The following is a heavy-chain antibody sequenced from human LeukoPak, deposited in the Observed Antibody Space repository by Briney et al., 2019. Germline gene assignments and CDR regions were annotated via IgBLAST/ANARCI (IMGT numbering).Heavy chain of an antibody. J-gene: IGHJ4*02. D-gene: IGHD4-23*01. CDR3: ARRTTVVTKSFDY. V-gene: IGHV4-38-2*01. CDR1: GYSISSGYY. CDR2: IYHSGST. Sequence: SETLSLTCAVSGYSISSGYYWGWIRQPPGKGLEWIGSIYHSGSTYYNPSLKSRVTISVDTSKNQFSLKLSPVTAADTAVYYCARRTTVVTKSFDYWGQGTLVTVSS.